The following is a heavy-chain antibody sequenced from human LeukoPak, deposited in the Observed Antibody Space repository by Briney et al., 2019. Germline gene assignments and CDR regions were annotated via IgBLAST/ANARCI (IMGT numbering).Heavy chain of an antibody. CDR3: AREHFNWNYIEPNWFDP. CDR1: GYTFTSYD. D-gene: IGHD1-7*01. J-gene: IGHJ5*02. V-gene: IGHV1-8*03. CDR2: MNPNSGNT. Sequence: GASVKVSCKASGYTFTSYDINWVRQATGQGLEWMGWMNPNSGNTGYAQKFQGRVTITRNTSISTAYMELSSLRSEDTAVYYCAREHFNWNYIEPNWFDPWGQGTLVTVSS.